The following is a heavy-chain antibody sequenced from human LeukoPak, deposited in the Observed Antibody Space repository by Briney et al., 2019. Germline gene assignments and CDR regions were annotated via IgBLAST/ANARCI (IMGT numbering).Heavy chain of an antibody. D-gene: IGHD2-15*01. Sequence: ASVKVFCKASGYTFTGYYMHWVRQAPGQGLEWMGWINPNSGGTNYAQKFQGRVTMTRDTSISTAYMELSRLRSDDTAVYYCARDAGGSAQPERVSGGTYYYGMDVWGQGTTVTVSS. CDR3: ARDAGGSAQPERVSGGTYYYGMDV. V-gene: IGHV1-2*02. CDR2: INPNSGGT. J-gene: IGHJ6*02. CDR1: GYTFTGYY.